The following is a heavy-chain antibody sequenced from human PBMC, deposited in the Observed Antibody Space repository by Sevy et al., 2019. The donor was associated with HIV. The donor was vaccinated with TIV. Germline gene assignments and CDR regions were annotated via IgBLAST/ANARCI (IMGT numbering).Heavy chain of an antibody. CDR2: IYTSGST. Sequence: SETLSLTCTVSGGSISSGSYYWSWIRQPAGKGLEWIGRIYTSGSTNYNPSLKSRVTISVDTSKKQFSLKLSSVTAADTAVYYCARGSSSSWYSGWFDPWGQRTLVTVSS. CDR1: GGSISSGSYY. D-gene: IGHD6-13*01. V-gene: IGHV4-61*02. CDR3: ARGSSSSWYSGWFDP. J-gene: IGHJ5*02.